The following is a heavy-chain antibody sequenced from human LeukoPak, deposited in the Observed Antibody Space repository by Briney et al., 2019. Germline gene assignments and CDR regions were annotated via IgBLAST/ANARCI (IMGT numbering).Heavy chain of an antibody. CDR3: AREGFDY. Sequence: ASVKVSCKASGYTFTSYDINWVRQATGQGLEWLGYMNPNSGNTGSAQKFQGRSTMTWDTSISTAYMELSSLRSEDTAVYYCAREGFDYWGRGTLVTASS. J-gene: IGHJ4*02. V-gene: IGHV1-8*01. CDR1: GYTFTSYD. CDR2: MNPNSGNT.